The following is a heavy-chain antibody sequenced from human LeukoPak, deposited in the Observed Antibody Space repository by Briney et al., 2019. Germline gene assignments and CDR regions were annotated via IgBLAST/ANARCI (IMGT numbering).Heavy chain of an antibody. Sequence: GGSLRLSCAASGSTFSSYEMNWVRQAPGKGLEWVSYISSSGSTIYYADSVKGRFTISRGNAKNSLYLQMNSLRAEDTAVYYCARYCSSTSCSPLYYGMDVWGKGTTVTVSS. J-gene: IGHJ6*04. V-gene: IGHV3-48*03. CDR3: ARYCSSTSCSPLYYGMDV. D-gene: IGHD2-2*01. CDR2: ISSSGSTI. CDR1: GSTFSSYE.